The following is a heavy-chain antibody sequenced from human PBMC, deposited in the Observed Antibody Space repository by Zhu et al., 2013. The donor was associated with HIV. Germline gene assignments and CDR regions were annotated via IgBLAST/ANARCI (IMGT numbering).Heavy chain of an antibody. CDR1: GYTFTGYY. Sequence: QVQLVQSGAEVKKPGASVKVSCKASGYTFTGYYMHWVRQAPGQGLEWMGWINPNSGGTNYAQKFQGRVTMTRDTSISTAYMELSRLRSDDTAVYYCARGDDYVWGSYRFDGMDVWGQGDHGSPVSS. CDR2: INPNSGGT. CDR3: ARGDDYVWGSYRFDGMDV. V-gene: IGHV1-2*02. J-gene: IGHJ6*02. D-gene: IGHD3-16*02.